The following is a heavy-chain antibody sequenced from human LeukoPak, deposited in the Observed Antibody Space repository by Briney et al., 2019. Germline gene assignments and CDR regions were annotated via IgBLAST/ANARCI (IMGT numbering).Heavy chain of an antibody. V-gene: IGHV3-20*04. Sequence: GGSLRLSCAASGFTFDDYGMSWVRQAPGRGLEWVSGINWNGGSTGYADSVKGRFTISRDNAKNSLYLQMNSLRAEDTAVYYCAELGITMIGGVWGKGTTVTISS. D-gene: IGHD3-10*02. CDR3: AELGITMIGGV. CDR2: INWNGGST. J-gene: IGHJ6*04. CDR1: GFTFDDYG.